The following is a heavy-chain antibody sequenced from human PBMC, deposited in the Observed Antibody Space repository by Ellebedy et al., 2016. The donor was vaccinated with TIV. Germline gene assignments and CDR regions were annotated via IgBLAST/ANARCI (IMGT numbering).Heavy chain of an antibody. J-gene: IGHJ3*02. V-gene: IGHV4-39*07. CDR3: ARDGPGVPGSTTDSDAIDI. Sequence: SETLSLXCTVSGGSLIIANYYWGWIRQPPGKGLEWIASISYRGTYYSPFFKGRVTISEDTSKSQVSLKWHSVTAADTAVYYRARDGPGVPGSTTDSDAIDIWGQGTRVTVSS. D-gene: IGHD1-1*01. CDR2: ISYRGT. CDR1: GGSLIIANYY.